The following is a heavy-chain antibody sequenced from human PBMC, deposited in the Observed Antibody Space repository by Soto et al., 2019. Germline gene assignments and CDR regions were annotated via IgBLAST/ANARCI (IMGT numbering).Heavy chain of an antibody. CDR1: GYTFTSYG. J-gene: IGHJ6*02. V-gene: IGHV1-18*01. CDR3: AFDPSVGVGLYGIDV. Sequence: ASVKVSCKASGYTFTSYGISWVRQAPGQGLEWMGWISAYNGNTNYAQKLQGRVTMTTDTSTSTAYMELRSLRSDDTAVYYCAFDPSVGVGLYGIDVSGQGSTVTGSS. CDR2: ISAYNGNT. D-gene: IGHD3-3*01.